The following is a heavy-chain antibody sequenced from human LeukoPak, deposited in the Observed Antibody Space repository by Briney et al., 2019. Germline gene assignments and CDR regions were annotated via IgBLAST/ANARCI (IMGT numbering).Heavy chain of an antibody. CDR2: MYPGDSDT. V-gene: IGHV5-51*01. CDR1: GYIFTSYW. CDR3: TIALAGDYWFDP. D-gene: IGHD7-27*01. Sequence: GESLKISCKSSGYIFTSYWIGWVRQMPGKGLEWMGIMYPGDSDTRYSPSFQGQVTMSADKSISTAYLQWSSLKASDTAMYYCTIALAGDYWFDPWGQGTLVTVSS. J-gene: IGHJ5*02.